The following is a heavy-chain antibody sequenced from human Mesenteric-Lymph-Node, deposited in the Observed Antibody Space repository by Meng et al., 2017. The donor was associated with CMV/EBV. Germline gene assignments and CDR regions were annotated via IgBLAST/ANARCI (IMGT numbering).Heavy chain of an antibody. J-gene: IGHJ6*02. CDR1: GFTLSRYW. V-gene: IGHV3-74*01. CDR2: IDVDGSSS. D-gene: IGHD2-2*01. Sequence: GESLKISCAASGFTLSRYWMHRVRQVPGKGLVWVSRIDVDGSSSTYADSVKGRFTISRDNAENTLYLQMNSLRAEDTAVYFCARVQLPPAMDFYYDYGMDVWGQGTTVTVSS. CDR3: ARVQLPPAMDFYYDYGMDV.